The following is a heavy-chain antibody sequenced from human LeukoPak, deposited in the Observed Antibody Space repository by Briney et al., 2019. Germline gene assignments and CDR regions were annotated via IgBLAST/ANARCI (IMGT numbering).Heavy chain of an antibody. CDR1: GGSISSYY. V-gene: IGHV4-4*07. Sequence: SETLSLTCTVSGGSISSYYWSWIRQPAGKGLEWIGRIYTSGSTNYNPSLKSRVTMSVDTSKNQFSLKLSSVTAADTAVYYCTKVSSRWYKYWFDPWGQGTLVTVSS. D-gene: IGHD6-13*01. CDR2: IYTSGST. CDR3: TKVSSRWYKYWFDP. J-gene: IGHJ5*02.